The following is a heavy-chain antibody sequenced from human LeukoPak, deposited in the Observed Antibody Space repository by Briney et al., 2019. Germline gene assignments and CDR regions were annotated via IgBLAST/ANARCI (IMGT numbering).Heavy chain of an antibody. Sequence: ASVKVSCKASGYTFTSYGISWVRQAPGQGLEWMGWISAYNGNTNCAQKLQGRVTMTTDTSTSTAYMELRSLRSDDTAVYYCARAGMGATTVDNDAFDIWGQGTMVTVSS. J-gene: IGHJ3*02. CDR3: ARAGMGATTVDNDAFDI. V-gene: IGHV1-18*01. CDR1: GYTFTSYG. D-gene: IGHD1-26*01. CDR2: ISAYNGNT.